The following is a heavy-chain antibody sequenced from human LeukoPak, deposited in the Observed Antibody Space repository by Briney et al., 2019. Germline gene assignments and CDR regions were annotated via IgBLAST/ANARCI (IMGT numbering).Heavy chain of an antibody. Sequence: GASVKVSCKASGFSFPSYGISWVRQAPGQGLEWIGWITAYDGDTNYAEKFQGRVTMTRNTSISTAYMELSSLRSEDTAVYYCARGRSYSSWYLMNYYYYYMDVWGKGTTVTVSS. CDR2: ITAYDGDT. CDR3: ARGRSYSSWYLMNYYYYYMDV. J-gene: IGHJ6*03. V-gene: IGHV1-8*02. CDR1: GFSFPSYG. D-gene: IGHD6-13*01.